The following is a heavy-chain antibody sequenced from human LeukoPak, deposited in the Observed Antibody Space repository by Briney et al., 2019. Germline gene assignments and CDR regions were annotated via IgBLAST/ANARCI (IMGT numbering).Heavy chain of an antibody. CDR3: ARDRTAATGRQFDY. V-gene: IGHV4-59*01. CDR2: IYYTGNT. J-gene: IGHJ4*02. CDR1: GGSFSGYY. D-gene: IGHD6-13*01. Sequence: SETLSLTCAVYGGSFSGYYWSWIRQPPGKGLEWIGYIYYTGNTNYNPSLKGRVTISLDTSKNQFSLRLRSVTAADTAVYYCARDRTAATGRQFDYWGQGAQVTVSA.